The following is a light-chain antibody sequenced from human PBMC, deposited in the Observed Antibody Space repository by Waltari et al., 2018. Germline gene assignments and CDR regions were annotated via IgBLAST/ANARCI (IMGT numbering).Light chain of an antibody. CDR3: QHYVRLPAT. Sequence: IVLTQSPGTLSLSPGERATLSCRASQSVSRSLAWYQQKPGQAPKLLIYGASTRATGIPDRFTGSGSGTDFSFTLSSLEPEDFAIYFCQHYVRLPATFGQGTKVEIK. J-gene: IGKJ1*01. CDR2: GAS. CDR1: QSVSRS. V-gene: IGKV3-20*01.